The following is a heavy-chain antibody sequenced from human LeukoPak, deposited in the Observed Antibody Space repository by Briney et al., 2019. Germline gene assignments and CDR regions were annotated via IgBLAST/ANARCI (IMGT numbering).Heavy chain of an antibody. J-gene: IGHJ3*02. Sequence: SETLSLTCTVSGGSISSSSYYWGWIRQPPGKGLEWIGSIYYSGSTYYNPSLKSRVTISVDTSKNQFSLKLSSVTAADTAVYYCARHPYSSSTEAFDIWGQGTMVTVSS. D-gene: IGHD6-6*01. V-gene: IGHV4-39*01. CDR3: ARHPYSSSTEAFDI. CDR1: GGSISSSSYY. CDR2: IYYSGST.